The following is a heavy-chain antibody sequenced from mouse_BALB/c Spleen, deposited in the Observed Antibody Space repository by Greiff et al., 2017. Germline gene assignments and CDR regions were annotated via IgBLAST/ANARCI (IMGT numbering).Heavy chain of an antibody. V-gene: IGHV1-69*01. CDR2: IDTSDSYT. CDR3: ARSSYGNYEGGAMDY. Sequence: QVQLQQPGAELVMPGASVKMSCKASGYTFTDYWMHWVKQRPGQGLEWIGAIDTSDSYTSYNQKFKGKATLTVDESSSTAYMQLSSLTSEDSAVYYCARSSYGNYEGGAMDYWGQGTSVTVSA. J-gene: IGHJ4*01. D-gene: IGHD2-10*02. CDR1: GYTFTDYW.